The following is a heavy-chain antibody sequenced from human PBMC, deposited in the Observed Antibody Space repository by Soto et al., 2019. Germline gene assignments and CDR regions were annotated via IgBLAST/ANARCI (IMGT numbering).Heavy chain of an antibody. J-gene: IGHJ6*02. CDR3: ARGGEFYVLDV. D-gene: IGHD3-16*01. V-gene: IGHV4-4*07. CDR2: KHTSGTT. Sequence: WTWIRQSAGKGLEWIGRKHTSGTTNYNPSLKSRVTMSIDTSTNQFSLNLSSVTAADTAVYYCARGGEFYVLDVWGQGTTVAVSS.